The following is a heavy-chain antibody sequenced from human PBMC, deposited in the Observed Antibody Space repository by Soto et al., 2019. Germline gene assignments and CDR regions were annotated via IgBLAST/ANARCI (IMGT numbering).Heavy chain of an antibody. CDR1: GFTVSNNY. CDR2: IYSGGYT. D-gene: IGHD3-10*01. CDR3: AAHPGGGGY. V-gene: IGHV3-53*01. J-gene: IGHJ4*02. Sequence: EVQLVESGGGLIQPGGSLRLSCAVSGFTVSNNYMSWVRQAPGKGLEGVSVIYSGGYTAYGDSVKGRFTISRDNSNNTLYLQMNRRGAQHTPVSFCAAHPGGGGYWGQGTLVTVSS.